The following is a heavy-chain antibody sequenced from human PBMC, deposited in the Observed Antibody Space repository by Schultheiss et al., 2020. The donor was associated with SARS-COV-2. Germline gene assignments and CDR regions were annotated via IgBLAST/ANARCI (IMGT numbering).Heavy chain of an antibody. CDR3: ARDGGDIVVVPAATCCGMDV. CDR1: GYTLTELS. D-gene: IGHD2-2*01. CDR2: FDPEDGET. Sequence: ASVKVSCKVSGYTLTELSMHWVRQAPGKGLEWMGGFDPEDGETIYAQKFQDRVTMTTDTSTSTAYMELRSLRSDDTAVYYCARDGGDIVVVPAATCCGMDVWGQGTTVTVSS. J-gene: IGHJ6*02. V-gene: IGHV1-24*01.